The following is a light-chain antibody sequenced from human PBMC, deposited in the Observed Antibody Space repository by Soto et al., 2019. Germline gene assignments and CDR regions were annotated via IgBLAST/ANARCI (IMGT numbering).Light chain of an antibody. CDR3: CADAGRSTYV. V-gene: IGLV2-23*02. Sequence: HSALTQPASVSVSPGQSITISCTRTSSDVGSYNFVSWYQQHPGKVPKVMIYEVSKRPSGVSDRFSGSKSGNTASLTISELQAEDEADYYCCADAGRSTYVFGIGNKVTVL. CDR1: SSDVGSYNF. J-gene: IGLJ1*01. CDR2: EVS.